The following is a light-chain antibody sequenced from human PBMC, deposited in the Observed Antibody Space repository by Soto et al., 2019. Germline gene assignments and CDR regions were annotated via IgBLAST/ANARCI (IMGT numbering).Light chain of an antibody. J-gene: IGKJ4*01. CDR2: DAS. CDR3: QQYENYPLT. V-gene: IGKV1-5*01. CDR1: QSISSW. Sequence: DIQMTQSPSALSASVGDRVTITCWASQSISSWLAWYQQKPGKAPNLLIYDASSLESGVPSRFSGSGSGTEFTLTISSLQPDDFATYYCQQYENYPLTFGGGTKVDTK.